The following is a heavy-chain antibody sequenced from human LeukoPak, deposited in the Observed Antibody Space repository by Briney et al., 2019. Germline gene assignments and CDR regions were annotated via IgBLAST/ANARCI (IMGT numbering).Heavy chain of an antibody. V-gene: IGHV1-2*06. CDR1: GYTFTGYY. CDR2: INPNSGGT. Sequence: ASVKVSCKASGYTFTGYYMHWVRQAPGQGLEWMGRINPNSGGTNYAQKFQGRVTMTRDTSISTAYMELSRLRSDDTAAYYCARHYYGSGSYPLNDYWGQGTLVTVSS. J-gene: IGHJ4*02. CDR3: ARHYYGSGSYPLNDY. D-gene: IGHD3-10*01.